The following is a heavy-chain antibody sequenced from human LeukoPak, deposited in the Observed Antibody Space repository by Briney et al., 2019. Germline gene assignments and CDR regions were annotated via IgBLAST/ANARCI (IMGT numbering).Heavy chain of an antibody. CDR1: GFTFSSYS. Sequence: GGSLRLSCAASGFTFSSYSMDWVRPAPGKGLEWVSSISSSSSYIYYADSVEGRFTISRDNAKNSLYLQMNSLRAEDTAVYYCARDRGGSGTENYWGQGTLVTVS. CDR3: ARDRGGSGTENY. CDR2: ISSSSSYI. V-gene: IGHV3-21*01. D-gene: IGHD3-10*01. J-gene: IGHJ4*02.